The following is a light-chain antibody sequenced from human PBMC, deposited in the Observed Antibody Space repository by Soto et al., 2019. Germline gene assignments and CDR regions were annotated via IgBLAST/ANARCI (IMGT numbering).Light chain of an antibody. J-gene: IGKJ4*01. CDR1: QSVGSE. CDR2: GAS. Sequence: EVVMTQSPATLSVSPGERATLSCRASQSVGSELAWYQQKPGQAPRLLIYGASTRSTGIPARFSGSGSGTDFTLTISSLQSEDFASYHCQQTYSDISFGGGTKV. CDR3: QQTYSDIS. V-gene: IGKV3-15*01.